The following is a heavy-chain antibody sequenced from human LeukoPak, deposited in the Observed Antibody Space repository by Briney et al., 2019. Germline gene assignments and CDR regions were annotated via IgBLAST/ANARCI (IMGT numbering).Heavy chain of an antibody. CDR2: ISYDGSNK. D-gene: IGHD3-3*01. J-gene: IGHJ6*02. Sequence: PGGSLRLSCAASGFTFSSYAMHWVRQAPGKGLEWVAVISYDGSNKYYADSVKGRFTISRDNSKNTLYLQMNSLRAEDTAVYYCAREPHYDFWRGERYYYYYGMDVWGQGTTVTVSS. CDR3: AREPHYDFWRGERYYYYYGMDV. CDR1: GFTFSSYA. V-gene: IGHV3-30-3*01.